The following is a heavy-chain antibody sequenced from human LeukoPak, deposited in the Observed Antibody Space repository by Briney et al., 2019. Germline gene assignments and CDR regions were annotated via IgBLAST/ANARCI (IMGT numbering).Heavy chain of an antibody. CDR3: AKDRKTVLLWFGVSRWFDP. D-gene: IGHD3-10*01. J-gene: IGHJ5*02. CDR2: INIDSITV. Sequence: GGSLRLSCAASGFPLSSYSINWVRQAPGKGLEWVSYINIDSITVNYADSVKGRFTISRDNSKNTLYLQMNSLRAEDTAVYYCAKDRKTVLLWFGVSRWFDPWGQGTLVTVSS. CDR1: GFPLSSYS. V-gene: IGHV3-48*01.